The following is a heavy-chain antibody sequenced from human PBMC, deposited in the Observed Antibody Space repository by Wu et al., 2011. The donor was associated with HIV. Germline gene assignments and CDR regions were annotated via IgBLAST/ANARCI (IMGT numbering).Heavy chain of an antibody. CDR2: VIPILGIT. Sequence: QVQLVQSGAEVKKPGSSVKVSCKASGGTFSTYAFSWVRQAPGQGPEWMGRVIPILGITNYAQKFQGRVTITADESTSTTYLELSSLRSEDTAVYYCARAYDLWSGSGYYYYMDVWGKGTTVTVSS. D-gene: IGHD3-3*01. J-gene: IGHJ6*03. CDR3: ARAYDLWSGSGYYYYMDV. CDR1: GGTFSTYA. V-gene: IGHV1-69*04.